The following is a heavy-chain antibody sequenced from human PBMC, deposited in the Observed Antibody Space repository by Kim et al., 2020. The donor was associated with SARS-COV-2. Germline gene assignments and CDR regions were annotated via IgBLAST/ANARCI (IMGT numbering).Heavy chain of an antibody. D-gene: IGHD5-18*01. V-gene: IGHV3-33*05. J-gene: IGHJ4*02. Sequence: GGSLRLSCAASGFTFRSYGMHWVRQAPGKGLEWVAVIAYDGSNKYYADSVKGRFTISRDNSKNTLYLQMNSLRAEDTAVYYCARDPRGYSYGNCDYWGQGTLVTVSS. CDR1: GFTFRSYG. CDR2: IAYDGSNK. CDR3: ARDPRGYSYGNCDY.